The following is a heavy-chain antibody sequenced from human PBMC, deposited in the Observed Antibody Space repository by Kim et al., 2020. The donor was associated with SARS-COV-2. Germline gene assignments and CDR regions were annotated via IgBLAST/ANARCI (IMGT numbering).Heavy chain of an antibody. CDR2: ISSNGGST. CDR1: GFTFSSYS. J-gene: IGHJ2*01. CDR3: VKGAFYDSSGYHYWYFDL. D-gene: IGHD3-22*01. Sequence: GGSLRLSCSAFGFTFSSYSMHWVRQAPGKGLEYVSAISSNGGSTYYTDSVKGRFTISRDNSKNTLYLQMSSLRAEDTAVYYCVKGAFYDSSGYHYWYFDLWGRGTLVTVSS. V-gene: IGHV3-64D*09.